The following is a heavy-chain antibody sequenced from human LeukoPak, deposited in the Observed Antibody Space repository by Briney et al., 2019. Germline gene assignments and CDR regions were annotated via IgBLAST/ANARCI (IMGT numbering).Heavy chain of an antibody. J-gene: IGHJ3*02. D-gene: IGHD3-9*01. V-gene: IGHV1-8*01. CDR2: MNPNSGNT. CDR3: ARGQGAAYDILTGYYRDDAFDI. CDR1: GYTFTSYD. Sequence: GASVKVSFKASGYTFTSYDINWVRQATGQGLEWMGWMNPNSGNTGYAQKFQGRVTMTRNTSISTAYMELSSLRSEDTAVYYCARGQGAAYDILTGYYRDDAFDIWGQGTMVTVSS.